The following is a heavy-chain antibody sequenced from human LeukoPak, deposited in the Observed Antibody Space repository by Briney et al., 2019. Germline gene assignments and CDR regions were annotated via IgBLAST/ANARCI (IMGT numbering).Heavy chain of an antibody. J-gene: IGHJ4*02. V-gene: IGHV1-2*02. Sequence: ASVKVSCKASGYTFTGYYMHWVRQAPGQGLEWMGLINPNSGGTNYAQKFQGRVTMTRDTSISTAYMELSRLRSDDTAVYYCARSDYYGSGSYYEVDYWGQGTLVTVSS. CDR2: INPNSGGT. CDR1: GYTFTGYY. D-gene: IGHD3-10*01. CDR3: ARSDYYGSGSYYEVDY.